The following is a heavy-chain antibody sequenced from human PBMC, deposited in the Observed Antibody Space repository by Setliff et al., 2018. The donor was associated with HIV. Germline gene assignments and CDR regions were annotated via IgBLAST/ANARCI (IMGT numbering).Heavy chain of an antibody. CDR1: GASMSGFY. J-gene: IGHJ4*02. CDR2: IHSGGNT. V-gene: IGHV4-4*07. CDR3: ARDPGYTFGSTFHFDY. D-gene: IGHD5-18*01. Sequence: KTSETLSLTCSVSGASMSGFYWNWIRQPAGKGLEWIGRIHSGGNTNHNPSLKSRITMSVDTSKNYFSLSLSSVTVADTAVYFCARDPGYTFGSTFHFDYWGQGTLVTVSS.